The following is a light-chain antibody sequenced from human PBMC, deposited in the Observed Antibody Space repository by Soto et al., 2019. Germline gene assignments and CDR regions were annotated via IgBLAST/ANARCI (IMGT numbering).Light chain of an antibody. CDR2: EVS. CDR3: FSFTTDWTHV. Sequence: QSLLTDPASVSGSPGQSITISCTGSSSDIGAYNYVSWFQQYPGKAPKLIISEVSNRPSGVSNRFSGSKSGTAASLTISGLQTEDEADYFCFSFTTDWTHVFGTGTKVTVL. CDR1: SSDIGAYNY. J-gene: IGLJ1*01. V-gene: IGLV2-14*01.